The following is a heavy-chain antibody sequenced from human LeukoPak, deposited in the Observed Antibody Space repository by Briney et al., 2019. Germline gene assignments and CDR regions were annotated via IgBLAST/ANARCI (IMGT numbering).Heavy chain of an antibody. CDR2: ISSSSRYI. V-gene: IGHV3-21*04. D-gene: IGHD5-24*01. Sequence: GGSLRLSCAASGFTFSSYSIYWVRQAPGKGLEWVSSISSSSRYINYADSVKGRFTISRDNAKNSLFLQMNSLRAEDTAVYYCAKDDRWLQFCCWGQGTLVTVSA. CDR3: AKDDRWLQFCC. J-gene: IGHJ4*02. CDR1: GFTFSSYS.